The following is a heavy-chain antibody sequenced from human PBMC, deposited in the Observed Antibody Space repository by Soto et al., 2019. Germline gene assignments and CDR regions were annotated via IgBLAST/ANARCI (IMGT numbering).Heavy chain of an antibody. CDR3: ARAISSGWYRTPYYYYGMDV. V-gene: IGHV4-59*01. CDR2: IYYSGST. Sequence: PSETLSLTXTVSGGSISSYYWSWIRQPPGKGLEWIGYIYYSGSTNYNPSLKSRVTISVDTSKNQFSLKLSSVTAADTAVYYCARAISSGWYRTPYYYYGMDVWGQGTTVTVSS. D-gene: IGHD6-19*01. J-gene: IGHJ6*02. CDR1: GGSISSYY.